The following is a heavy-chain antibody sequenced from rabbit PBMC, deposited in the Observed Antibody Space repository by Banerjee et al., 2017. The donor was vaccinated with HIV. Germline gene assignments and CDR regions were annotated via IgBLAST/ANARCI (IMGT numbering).Heavy chain of an antibody. CDR2: IYVGSSGST. J-gene: IGHJ3*01. D-gene: IGHD1-1*01. CDR3: ARRDSGAGLDL. Sequence: QSLEESGGDLVQPGASLTLTCKASGLDFSSNYHMCWVRQAPGKGLEWIACIYVGSSGSTYYASWAKGRFTITKTSSTTVTLQLTSLTAADTATYFCARRDSGAGLDLWGQGTLVTVS. V-gene: IGHV1S40*01. CDR1: GLDFSSNYH.